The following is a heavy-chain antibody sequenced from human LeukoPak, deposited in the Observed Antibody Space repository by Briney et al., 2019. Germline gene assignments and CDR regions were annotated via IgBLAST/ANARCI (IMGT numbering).Heavy chain of an antibody. J-gene: IGHJ5*02. Sequence: ASVKVSCKASGYTFTGYYMHWVRQAPGQGLEWMGWINPNSGGTNYAQKFQGRVTMTSDTSISTAYMELSSLRSDDTAVYYCARALPRYNWFDPWGQGTLVTVSS. CDR2: INPNSGGT. CDR1: GYTFTGYY. V-gene: IGHV1-2*02. CDR3: ARALPRYNWFDP.